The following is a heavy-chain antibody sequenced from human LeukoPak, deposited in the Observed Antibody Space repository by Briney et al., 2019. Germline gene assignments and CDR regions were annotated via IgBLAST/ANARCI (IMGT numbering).Heavy chain of an antibody. V-gene: IGHV4-39*07. J-gene: IGHJ5*02. CDR1: AGSISSSSYY. CDR2: VYYTGTT. CDR3: AIIRGRRRFDP. Sequence: SETLSLTCTVSAGSISSSSYYWGWIRQSPGKGLEWIGNVYYTGTTYHNPSLKSRVTISVDTSKNQLSLKLSSVTAADTAVYYCAIIRGRRRFDPWGQGTLVTVSS. D-gene: IGHD3-16*01.